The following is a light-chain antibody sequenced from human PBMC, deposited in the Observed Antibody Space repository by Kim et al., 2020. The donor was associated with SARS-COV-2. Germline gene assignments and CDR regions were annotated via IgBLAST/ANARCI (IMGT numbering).Light chain of an antibody. V-gene: IGKV1-16*02. CDR1: QAIYNE. CDR3: QQYNSYPIT. Sequence: PPVGHRVTITCQASQAIYNELAWFQQKPGKAPKCLISAASTLQSGVPSKFSGSGSGTDFTLTISNLQPEYFATYYCQQYNSYPITFGGGTKVDIK. J-gene: IGKJ4*01. CDR2: AAS.